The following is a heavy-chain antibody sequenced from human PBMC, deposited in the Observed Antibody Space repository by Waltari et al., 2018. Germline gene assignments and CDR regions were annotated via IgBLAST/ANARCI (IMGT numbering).Heavy chain of an antibody. D-gene: IGHD2-15*01. J-gene: IGHJ4*02. CDR3: ARDRGRGLYFDS. CDR2: VHGSGKS. CDR1: GGSVSSSDW. Sequence: QLQLQESGPGLVKPSGTLSLTCDVSGGSVSSSDWWSWVRQSPGKGLEWIGQVHGSGKSYYNPSFASRVTVSRETSTNQFSLKVTSATAADTAVYYCARDRGRGLYFDSWGQGTLVTVSP. V-gene: IGHV4-4*02.